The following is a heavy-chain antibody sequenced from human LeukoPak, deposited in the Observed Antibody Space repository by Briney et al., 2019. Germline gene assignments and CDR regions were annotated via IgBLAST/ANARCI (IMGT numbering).Heavy chain of an antibody. CDR3: AGPSSTPDFDY. V-gene: IGHV4-34*01. Sequence: TETLSLTCAVYGGSFSGYYWSWIRQPPGKGLEWIGEINHSGSTNYNPSLKRRVSISVDTAKKQFSLKLSSVTAADTAVYYCAGPSSTPDFDYWGQGTLVTVSS. CDR1: GGSFSGYY. CDR2: INHSGST. J-gene: IGHJ4*02. D-gene: IGHD6-19*01.